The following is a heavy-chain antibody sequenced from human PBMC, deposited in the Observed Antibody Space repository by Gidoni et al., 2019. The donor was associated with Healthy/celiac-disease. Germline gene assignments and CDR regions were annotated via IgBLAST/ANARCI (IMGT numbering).Heavy chain of an antibody. CDR3: AKDRYYYESSGWDY. Sequence: EVQLLESGGGLVQPGGSLRLSCPASGFTSSSYAMSWVRPAPGKGLDWVSAISGRGGSTYYADSVQGRFTISRDKSKNTLYRQMNSLRAEDTAVDYCAKDRYYYESSGWDYWGQGTLVTVSS. J-gene: IGHJ4*02. CDR2: ISGRGGST. V-gene: IGHV3-23*01. D-gene: IGHD3-22*01. CDR1: GFTSSSYA.